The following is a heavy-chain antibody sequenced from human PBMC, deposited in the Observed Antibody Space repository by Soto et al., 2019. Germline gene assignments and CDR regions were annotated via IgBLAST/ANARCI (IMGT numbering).Heavy chain of an antibody. CDR3: ARVSTTAKTFEY. V-gene: IGHV3-53*01. CDR1: GFTVGSSY. CDR2: IYTGGST. Sequence: LRLSCTTSGFTVGSSYMSWVRRAPGRGLEWVSVIYTGGSTYYADSVKGRFTISRDNSKNTLYLQMHSLRAEDTALYYCARVSTTAKTFEYWGQGTLVTVSS. J-gene: IGHJ4*02.